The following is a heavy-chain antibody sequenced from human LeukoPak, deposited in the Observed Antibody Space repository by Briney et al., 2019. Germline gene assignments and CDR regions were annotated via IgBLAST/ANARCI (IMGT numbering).Heavy chain of an antibody. J-gene: IGHJ3*02. CDR1: GYTFTSYG. CDR3: ARDLTLGGATAFDI. Sequence: AASVKASCKASGYTFTSYGISWVRQAPGQGLEWMGWISAYNGNTKYARKLQGRVTMTTDTSTSTAYMELRSLRSDDTAVYYCARDLTLGGATAFDIWGQGTMVTVSS. CDR2: ISAYNGNT. D-gene: IGHD1-26*01. V-gene: IGHV1-18*01.